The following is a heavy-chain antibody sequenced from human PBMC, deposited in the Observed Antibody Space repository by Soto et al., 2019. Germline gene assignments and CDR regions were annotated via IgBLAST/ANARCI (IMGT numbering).Heavy chain of an antibody. D-gene: IGHD4-17*01. Sequence: SETLSLTCTVSGGSIISHYWSWVRQPAGKGLEWIGRMYDRGSTNNNPSLKSRVTMSIDTSKNQFSLRLSSVTAADTVVYYCARHYGDYFDLFDYWGQGTLVTVSS. J-gene: IGHJ4*02. CDR2: MYDRGST. V-gene: IGHV4-4*07. CDR1: GGSIISHY. CDR3: ARHYGDYFDLFDY.